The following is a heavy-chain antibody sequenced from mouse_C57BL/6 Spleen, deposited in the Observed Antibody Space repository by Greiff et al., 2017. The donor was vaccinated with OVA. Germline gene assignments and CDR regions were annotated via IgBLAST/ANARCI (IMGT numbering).Heavy chain of an antibody. V-gene: IGHV1-69*01. Sequence: QVQLQQSGTVLARPGASVKMSCKTSGYTFTSYWMHWVKQRPGQGLEWIGEIDPSDSYTNYNQKFKGKSTLTVDKSSSTAYMQLSSLTSEDSAVYYCARGYYYGSSPYWYFDVWGTGTTVTVSS. D-gene: IGHD1-1*01. CDR3: ARGYYYGSSPYWYFDV. J-gene: IGHJ1*03. CDR1: GYTFTSYW. CDR2: IDPSDSYT.